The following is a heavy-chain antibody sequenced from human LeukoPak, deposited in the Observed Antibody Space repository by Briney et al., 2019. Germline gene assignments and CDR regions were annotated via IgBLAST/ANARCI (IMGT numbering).Heavy chain of an antibody. CDR2: INPSGSST. CDR1: GYIFTSYD. Sequence: ASVKVSCKASGYIFTSYDMHWVRQSPGQGLEWMGIINPSGSSTSYAQKFQGRVTMTRDMSTSTVYMELSRLRSDDTAVYYCAHGAMYQLDYWGQGTLVTVSS. J-gene: IGHJ4*02. V-gene: IGHV1-46*01. CDR3: AHGAMYQLDY. D-gene: IGHD2-2*01.